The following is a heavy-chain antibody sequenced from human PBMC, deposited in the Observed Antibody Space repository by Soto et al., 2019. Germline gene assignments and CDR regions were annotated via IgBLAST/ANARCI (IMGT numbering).Heavy chain of an antibody. CDR3: AKDLSLGGSYWIRYFDY. V-gene: IGHV3-23*01. Sequence: PGGSLRLSCAASGFTFSSYAMSLVRQAPGKGLEWVSAISGSGGSTYYADSVKGRFTISRDNSKNTLYLQMNSLRAEDTAVYYCAKDLSLGGSYWIRYFDYWGQGTLVTGSS. J-gene: IGHJ4*02. CDR1: GFTFSSYA. D-gene: IGHD5-18*01. CDR2: ISGSGGST.